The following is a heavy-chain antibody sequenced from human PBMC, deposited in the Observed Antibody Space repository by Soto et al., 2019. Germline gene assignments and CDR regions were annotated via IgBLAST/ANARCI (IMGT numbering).Heavy chain of an antibody. V-gene: IGHV4-31*03. Sequence: QVQLQESGPGLVKPSQTLSLTCTVSGGSISSGGYYWSWICQHPEKGLEWIGYIYYTGNTYYNASLKSRVSISVDTSNNQFPLKLGSVTAADTAVYYCARVGVSSSDAFDIWGEGTTVTVSS. J-gene: IGHJ3*02. CDR3: ARVGVSSSDAFDI. D-gene: IGHD6-6*01. CDR1: GGSISSGGYY. CDR2: IYYTGNT.